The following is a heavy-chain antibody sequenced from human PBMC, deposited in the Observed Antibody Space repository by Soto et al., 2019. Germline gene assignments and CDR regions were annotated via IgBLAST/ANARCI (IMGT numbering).Heavy chain of an antibody. D-gene: IGHD2-2*01. CDR3: ARDPPLNLVVVPAARAPIVMDV. J-gene: IGHJ6*03. CDR1: GYTFTSYG. V-gene: IGHV1-18*01. Sequence: ASVKVSCKASGYTFTSYGISWVRQAPGQGLEWMGWISAYNGNANYAQKLQGRVTMTTDTSTSTAYMELRSLRSDDTAVYYCARDPPLNLVVVPAARAPIVMDVWGKGTTVTVSS. CDR2: ISAYNGNA.